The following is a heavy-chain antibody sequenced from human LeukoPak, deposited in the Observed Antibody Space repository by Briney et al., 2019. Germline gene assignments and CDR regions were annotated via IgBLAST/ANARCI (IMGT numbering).Heavy chain of an antibody. CDR2: ISLAGQT. Sequence: PSETLSLTCGVSGGSISGTKWWRWVRQPPGQGLEWIGEISLAGQTNYNPSLNGRVTMSLDKSSNQLSLHLTSVTAADTATYFCSRERGPFCPLGYWGQGTLVIVSS. V-gene: IGHV4/OR15-8*02. J-gene: IGHJ4*02. CDR3: SRERGPFCPLGY. CDR1: GGSISGTKW. D-gene: IGHD3-16*01.